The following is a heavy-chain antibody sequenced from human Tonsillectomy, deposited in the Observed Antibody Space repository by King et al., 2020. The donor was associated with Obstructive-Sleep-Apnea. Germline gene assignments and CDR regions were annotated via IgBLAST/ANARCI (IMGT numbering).Heavy chain of an antibody. V-gene: IGHV3-9*01. J-gene: IGHJ2*01. CDR1: GFTFDDYA. D-gene: IGHD3-3*01. CDR3: AKGRGSWSGYSNWYFDL. CDR2: ISWNSGSI. Sequence: VQLVESGGGLVQPGRSLRLSCAASGFTFDDYAMHWVRQAPGKGLEWVSGISWNSGSIGYGDSVKGRFTISRDNAKNSLYLQMNSLRAEDTALYYCAKGRGSWSGYSNWYFDLWGRGTLVTVSS.